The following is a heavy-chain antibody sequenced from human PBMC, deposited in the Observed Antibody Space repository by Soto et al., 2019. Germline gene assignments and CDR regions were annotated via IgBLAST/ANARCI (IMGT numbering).Heavy chain of an antibody. CDR3: AKAVATTFGWFDP. V-gene: IGHV3-23*01. J-gene: IGHJ5*02. CDR2: ISGSGGIT. CDR1: GITFSSYA. Sequence: EVQLLESGGGLVQPGESLRLSCAASGITFSSYAMNWVRQAPGKGLEWVSSISGSGGITHYADSVKGRFTISRDNSKNTLYLQMNTLRAVDTAIYYCAKAVATTFGWFDPWGQGTLVTVSS. D-gene: IGHD2-15*01.